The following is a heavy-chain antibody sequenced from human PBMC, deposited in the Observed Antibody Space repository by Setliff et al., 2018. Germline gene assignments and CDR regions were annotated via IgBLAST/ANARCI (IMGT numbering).Heavy chain of an antibody. J-gene: IGHJ3*02. CDR3: VRDDADNYDAFDN. D-gene: IGHD3-22*01. CDR1: GFSFSRHW. Sequence: GGSLRLSCVVSGFSFSRHWMSWVRQAPGKELEWVADIKQDGSTKYYLDSVKGRFTISRDNAKRSLYLQMNGLRADDTGVYYCVRDDADNYDAFDNWGQGTLVTVSS. V-gene: IGHV3-7*01. CDR2: IKQDGSTK.